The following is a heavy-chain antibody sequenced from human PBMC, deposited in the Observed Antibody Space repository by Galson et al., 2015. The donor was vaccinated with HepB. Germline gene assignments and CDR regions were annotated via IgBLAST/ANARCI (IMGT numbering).Heavy chain of an antibody. D-gene: IGHD6-13*01. J-gene: IGHJ4*02. Sequence: ETLSLTCAVYGGSFSGYYWSWIRQPPGKGLEWIGEINHSGSTNYNPSLKSRVTISVDTSKNQFSLKLSSVTAADTAVYYCARGMHSSSWYGAVAGAFDYWGQGTLVTVSS. CDR1: GGSFSGYY. V-gene: IGHV4-34*01. CDR3: ARGMHSSSWYGAVAGAFDY. CDR2: INHSGST.